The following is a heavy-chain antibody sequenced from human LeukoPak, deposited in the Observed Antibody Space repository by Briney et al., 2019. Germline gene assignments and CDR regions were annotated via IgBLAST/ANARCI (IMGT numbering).Heavy chain of an antibody. V-gene: IGHV1-2*02. Sequence: GASVKVSCKASGYTFTGYYMHWVRQAPGQGLEWMGWINPNSGGTNYAQKFQGRVTVTRDTSISTAYMELSRLRSDDTAVYYCARDRHVVVPAAIGYWGQGTLVTVSS. CDR3: ARDRHVVVPAAIGY. J-gene: IGHJ4*02. D-gene: IGHD2-2*01. CDR2: INPNSGGT. CDR1: GYTFTGYY.